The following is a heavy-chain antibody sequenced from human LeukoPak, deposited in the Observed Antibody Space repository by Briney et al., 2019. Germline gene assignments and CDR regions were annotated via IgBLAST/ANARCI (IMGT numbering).Heavy chain of an antibody. V-gene: IGHV3-20*04. D-gene: IGHD6-19*01. CDR1: GFTFDDYG. CDR3: AVTIAVAGTRWFDP. Sequence: AGGSLRLSCAASGFTFDDYGMSWVRQAPGKGLEWVSGINWNGGSTGYADSVKGRFTISRDNAKNSLYLQMNSLRAEDTALYYCAVTIAVAGTRWFDPWGQGTLVTVSS. CDR2: INWNGGST. J-gene: IGHJ5*02.